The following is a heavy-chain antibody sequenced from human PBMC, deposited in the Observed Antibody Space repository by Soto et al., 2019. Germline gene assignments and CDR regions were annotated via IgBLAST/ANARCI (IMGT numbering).Heavy chain of an antibody. CDR1: GFTFRTYS. V-gene: IGHV3-21*01. D-gene: IGHD2-2*02. CDR3: AREYTAWPLAYGLDV. Sequence: LILSCVGSGFTFRTYSINWVRQAPGKGLEWVSSISSRSDIYYADSVKGRFTITRDNAKNSVSRQMNSLRAEDTAVYYCAREYTAWPLAYGLDVWGQGTTVTVSS. CDR2: ISSRSDI. J-gene: IGHJ6*02.